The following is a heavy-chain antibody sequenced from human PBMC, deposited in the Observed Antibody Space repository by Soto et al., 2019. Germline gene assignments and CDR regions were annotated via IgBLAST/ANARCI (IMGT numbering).Heavy chain of an antibody. CDR3: AKDMWCELDDAFDI. CDR1: GFTFDDYA. V-gene: IGHV3-9*01. CDR2: ISWNSGSI. D-gene: IGHD2-21*01. J-gene: IGHJ3*02. Sequence: EVQLVESGGGLVQPGRSLRLSCAASGFTFDDYAMHWVRQAPGKGLEWVSGISWNSGSIGSADSVKGRFTISRDNAKNSLYLQMNSLRAEDTALYYCAKDMWCELDDAFDIWGQGTMVTVSS.